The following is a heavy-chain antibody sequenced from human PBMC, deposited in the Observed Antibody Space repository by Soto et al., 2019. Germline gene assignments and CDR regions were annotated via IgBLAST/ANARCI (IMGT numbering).Heavy chain of an antibody. J-gene: IGHJ4*02. V-gene: IGHV3-30-3*01. Sequence: QVQLVESGGGVVQPGRSLRLSCAASGFTFSSYAMHWVRQAPGKGLEWVAVISYDGSNKYYAHSVKGRFTISRDNSKNTLYLQMSSLRAEDTAVYYCASCYWGQGPLVTVSS. CDR2: ISYDGSNK. CDR3: ASCY. CDR1: GFTFSSYA.